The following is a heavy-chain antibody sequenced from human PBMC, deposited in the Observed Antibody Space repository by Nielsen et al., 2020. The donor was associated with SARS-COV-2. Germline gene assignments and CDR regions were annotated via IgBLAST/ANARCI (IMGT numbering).Heavy chain of an antibody. J-gene: IGHJ5*02. CDR2: INHSGST. CDR3: ARHPAIIVWLARGGYNWFDP. D-gene: IGHD6-19*01. Sequence: RQAPGKGLEWIGEINHSGSTNYNPSLKSRVTISVDTSKNQFSLKLSSVTAADTAVYYCARHPAIIVWLARGGYNWFDPWGQGTLVTVSS. V-gene: IGHV4-34*01.